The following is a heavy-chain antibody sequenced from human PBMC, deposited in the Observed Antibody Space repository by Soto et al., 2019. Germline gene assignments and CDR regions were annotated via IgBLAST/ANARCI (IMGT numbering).Heavy chain of an antibody. Sequence: SETLSLTCAVSGYSISSGYYWGWIRQPPGKGLEWIGSIYHSGSTYYNPSLKSRVTISVDTSKNQFSLKLSSVTAADTAVYYCARDLQQLVLGNWFDPWGQGTLVTVS. D-gene: IGHD6-13*01. J-gene: IGHJ5*02. CDR3: ARDLQQLVLGNWFDP. CDR1: GYSISSGYY. CDR2: IYHSGST. V-gene: IGHV4-38-2*02.